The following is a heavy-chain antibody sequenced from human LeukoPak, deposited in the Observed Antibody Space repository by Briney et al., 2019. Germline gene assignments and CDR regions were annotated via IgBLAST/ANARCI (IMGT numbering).Heavy chain of an antibody. CDR2: ISSSSSYI. V-gene: IGHV3-21*01. CDR1: GFTFSSYS. J-gene: IGHJ4*02. D-gene: IGHD3-10*01. CDR3: ARDGGSRYYWDSG. Sequence: GGSLRLSCAASGFTFSSYSMNWVRQAPGKGLEWVSSISSSSSYIYYADSVKGRFTISRDNAKNSLYLQMNSLRAEDTAVYCCARDGGSRYYWDSGWGQGTLVTVSS.